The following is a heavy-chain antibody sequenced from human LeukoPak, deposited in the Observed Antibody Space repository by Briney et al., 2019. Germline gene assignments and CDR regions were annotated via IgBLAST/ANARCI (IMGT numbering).Heavy chain of an antibody. CDR2: ISSSSSTI. J-gene: IGHJ3*02. D-gene: IGHD1-14*01. CDR3: AREFNPDAFDI. V-gene: IGHV3-48*04. CDR1: GFTFSSYS. Sequence: GGSLRLSCAASGFTFSSYSMNWVRQAPGKGLEWVSYISSSSSTIYYADSVKGRFTISRDNAKNSLYLQMNSLRAEDTAVYYCAREFNPDAFDIWGQGTMVTVSS.